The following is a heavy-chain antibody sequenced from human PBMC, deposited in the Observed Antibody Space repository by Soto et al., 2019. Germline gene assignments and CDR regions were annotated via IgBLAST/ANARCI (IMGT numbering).Heavy chain of an antibody. J-gene: IGHJ4*02. CDR1: GFSLTTSGVG. CDR2: IYWDDDK. V-gene: IGHV2-5*02. Sequence: QITLNESGPTVVSPTETLTLTCRFSGFSLTTSGVGVGWVRQSPGKAPEWLALIYWDDDKRYSESLKSRLTITKDTSKNQVVLTVANLDPTDTATYYCAHRVLRTVFGLVTTTAIYFDFWGQGTPVAVSS. D-gene: IGHD3-3*01. CDR3: AHRVLRTVFGLVTTTAIYFDF.